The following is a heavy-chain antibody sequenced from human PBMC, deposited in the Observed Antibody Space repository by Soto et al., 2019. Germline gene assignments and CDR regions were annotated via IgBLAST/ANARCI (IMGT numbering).Heavy chain of an antibody. Sequence: PGGSLRLSCEGPGFTFIDYGFHWFRQAPGKGLEWVAMISYDGSDRYYRDSVQGRFTISRDDSKNTVFLQMNSLRTEDTAMYYCARSTYCNGGSCYPQYWGPGTLVTVSS. V-gene: IGHV3-30*03. J-gene: IGHJ4*02. CDR1: GFTFIDYG. CDR3: ARSTYCNGGSCYPQY. D-gene: IGHD2-15*01. CDR2: ISYDGSDR.